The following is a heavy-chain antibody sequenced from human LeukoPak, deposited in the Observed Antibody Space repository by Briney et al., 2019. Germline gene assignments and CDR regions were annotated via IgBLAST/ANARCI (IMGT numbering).Heavy chain of an antibody. V-gene: IGHV1-2*06. CDR2: IDPYSGGT. CDR3: AKAGSGSWYSFDY. CDR1: GYSSTGYY. D-gene: IGHD6-13*01. Sequence: ASVKVSCKASGYSSTGYYLHWLRQAPGQGLEWMGRIDPYSGGTNYAPKFQGRVSMTRDTSMSTAHMELNTLTSDDTAVYYCAKAGSGSWYSFDYWGQGTLVSVSS. J-gene: IGHJ4*02.